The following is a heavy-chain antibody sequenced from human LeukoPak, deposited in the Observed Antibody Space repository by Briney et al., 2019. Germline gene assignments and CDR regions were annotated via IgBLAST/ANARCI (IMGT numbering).Heavy chain of an antibody. J-gene: IGHJ5*02. CDR3: ARDPYYYGSGRFGHNYFDP. V-gene: IGHV3-30*02. CDR2: IWHDGSNE. Sequence: GGSLRLSCVASEMSFSTFGSHWFGQPPGKGRGWGPFIWHDGSNEYYADSVKGRFTVSRDNSKNTLYLQMNSLRVEDTAFYYCARDPYYYGSGRFGHNYFDPWGQGTLLTVSS. D-gene: IGHD3-10*01. CDR1: EMSFSTFG.